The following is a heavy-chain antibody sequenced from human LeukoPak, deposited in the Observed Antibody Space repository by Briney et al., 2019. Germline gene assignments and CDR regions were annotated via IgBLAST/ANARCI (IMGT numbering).Heavy chain of an antibody. D-gene: IGHD3-10*01. Sequence: GGSLRLSCAASGFTFSSYAMHWVRQAPGKGLEWVAVISYDGSNKYYADSVKGRFTISRDNSKNTLYLQMNSLRAEDTAVYYCARSCAFGECHDAFDIWGQGTMVTVSS. V-gene: IGHV3-30-3*01. J-gene: IGHJ3*02. CDR1: GFTFSSYA. CDR2: ISYDGSNK. CDR3: ARSCAFGECHDAFDI.